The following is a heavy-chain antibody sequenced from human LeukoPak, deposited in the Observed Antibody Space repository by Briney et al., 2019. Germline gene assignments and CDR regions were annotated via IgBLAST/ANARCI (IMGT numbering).Heavy chain of an antibody. D-gene: IGHD3-3*01. CDR2: INPNSGGT. CDR3: ARLPDFWSGYYTGWFDP. Sequence: ASVKVSCKASGYTFTGYYMHWVRQAPGQGLEWMGWINPNSGGTNYAQKFQGRVTMTRDTPISTAYMELSRLRSDDTAVYYCARLPDFWSGYYTGWFDPWGQGTLVTVSS. J-gene: IGHJ5*02. V-gene: IGHV1-2*02. CDR1: GYTFTGYY.